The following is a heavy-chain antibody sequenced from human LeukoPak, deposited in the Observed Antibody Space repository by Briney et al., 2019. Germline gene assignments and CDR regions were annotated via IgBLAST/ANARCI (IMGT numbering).Heavy chain of an antibody. Sequence: PGGSLRLSCAASGFTFSSYAMSWVRQAPGKGLEWVSGISGSGGSTYYADSVKGRFTISRDNSKNTLYLQMNSLRAEDTAVYYCAKAQAFSGGRNWFDPWGQGTLVTVSS. CDR1: GFTFSSYA. J-gene: IGHJ5*02. CDR3: AKAQAFSGGRNWFDP. D-gene: IGHD3-16*01. V-gene: IGHV3-23*01. CDR2: ISGSGGST.